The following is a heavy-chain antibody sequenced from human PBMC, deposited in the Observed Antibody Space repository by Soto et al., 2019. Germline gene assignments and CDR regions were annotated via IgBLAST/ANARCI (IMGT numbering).Heavy chain of an antibody. V-gene: IGHV3-30*03. CDR3: ARWAHVRDGYNKPLDY. CDR2: ISYDGSNK. Sequence: QTGGSLRLSCAASGFTFSSYGMHWVRQAPGKGLEWVAVISYDGSNKYYADSVKGRFTISRDNSKNTLYLQMNSLRAEDTAVYYCARWAHVRDGYNKPLDYWGQGTLVTVSS. J-gene: IGHJ4*02. CDR1: GFTFSSYG. D-gene: IGHD5-12*01.